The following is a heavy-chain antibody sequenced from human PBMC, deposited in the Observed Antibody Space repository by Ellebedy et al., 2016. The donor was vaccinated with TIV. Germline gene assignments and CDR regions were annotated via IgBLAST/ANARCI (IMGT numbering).Heavy chain of an antibody. Sequence: GGSLKISCPASGFTFSNAWMPWVRQAPGKGLEWIGRINSKNDGGTTDDAAPVKGRFTVSRDDSKNTLYRQMNSLKIEDTAVYYCTTESMMTTVSAYPVDYWGQGTLVTVSS. CDR2: INSKNDGGTT. J-gene: IGHJ4*02. CDR1: GFTFSNAW. V-gene: IGHV3-15*07. D-gene: IGHD4-17*01. CDR3: TTESMMTTVSAYPVDY.